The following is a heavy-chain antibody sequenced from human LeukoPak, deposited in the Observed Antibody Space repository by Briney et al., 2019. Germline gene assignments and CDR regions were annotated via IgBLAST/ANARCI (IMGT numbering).Heavy chain of an antibody. CDR3: ARGRDGYNPHYYFDY. V-gene: IGHV1-69*05. J-gene: IGHJ4*02. CDR1: GGTLSSYA. D-gene: IGHD5-24*01. CDR2: IIPIFGTA. Sequence: GSSVKVSCKASGGTLSSYAISWVRQAPGQGLEWMGGIIPIFGTANYAQKFQGRVTITTDESTSTAYMELSCLRSEDTAVYYCARGRDGYNPHYYFDYWGQGTLVTVSS.